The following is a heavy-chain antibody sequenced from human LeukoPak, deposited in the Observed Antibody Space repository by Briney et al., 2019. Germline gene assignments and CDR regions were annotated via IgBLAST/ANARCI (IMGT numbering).Heavy chain of an antibody. CDR3: AKVGAVAGSYYFDY. V-gene: IGHV3-23*01. J-gene: IGHJ4*02. D-gene: IGHD6-19*01. CDR2: ISGSGGST. Sequence: GGSLRLSCAASGFTFSSYAMSWVRQAPGKGLEWVSAISGSGGSTYYADSVKGRFTISRDNSKNTLYLQMNSLRAEDTAVYHCAKVGAVAGSYYFDYWGQGTLVTVSS. CDR1: GFTFSSYA.